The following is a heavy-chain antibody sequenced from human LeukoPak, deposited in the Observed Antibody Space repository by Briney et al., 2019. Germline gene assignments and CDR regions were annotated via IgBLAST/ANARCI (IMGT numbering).Heavy chain of an antibody. D-gene: IGHD6-13*01. CDR1: GYTFTSYG. CDR3: ARAGPQYWGSSWLRLPNYYYYGMDV. CDR2: ISAYNGNT. V-gene: IGHV1-18*01. J-gene: IGHJ6*02. Sequence: ASVKVSCKASGYTFTSYGISWVRQAPGQGLEWMGWISAYNGNTNYAQKLQGRVTMTTDTSTSTAYMELRSLRSDDTAVYYCARAGPQYWGSSWLRLPNYYYYGMDVWGQGTTVTVSS.